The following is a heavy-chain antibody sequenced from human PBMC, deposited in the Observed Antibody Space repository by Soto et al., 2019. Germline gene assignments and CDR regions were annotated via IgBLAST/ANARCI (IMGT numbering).Heavy chain of an antibody. V-gene: IGHV3-23*01. CDR2: ISGSGGST. D-gene: IGHD1-1*01. CDR3: AKDRSPVTRYLNWFDP. Sequence: GGSLRLSCAASGFTFSSYAMIWVRQAPGKGLEWVSAISGSGGSTYYADSVKGRFTISRDNSKNTLYLQMNSLRAEDTVVYYCAKDRSPVTRYLNWFDPWGQGTLVTVSS. J-gene: IGHJ5*02. CDR1: GFTFSSYA.